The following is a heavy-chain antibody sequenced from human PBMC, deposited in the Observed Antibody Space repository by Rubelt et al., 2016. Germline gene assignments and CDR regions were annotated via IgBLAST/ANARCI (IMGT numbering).Heavy chain of an antibody. CDR1: GGSFSGYY. J-gene: IGHJ4*02. CDR3: VRGYSGYDDFDY. CDR2: INHSGST. V-gene: IGHV4-34*01. D-gene: IGHD5-12*01. Sequence: QVQLQQWGAGLLKPSETLSLTCAVYGGSFSGYYWSWIRQPPGKGLEWIGEINHSGSTNYNPSLKSRVTISVDTSKNQFSLKLSSVTAADTAVYYCVRGYSGYDDFDYWGQGTLVTVSS.